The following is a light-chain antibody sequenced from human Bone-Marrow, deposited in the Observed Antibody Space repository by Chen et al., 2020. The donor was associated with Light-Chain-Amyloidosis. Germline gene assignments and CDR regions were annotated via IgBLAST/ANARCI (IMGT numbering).Light chain of an antibody. CDR2: RDT. J-gene: IGLJ2*01. V-gene: IGLV3-25*03. CDR1: DLPTKY. CDR3: QSADSSGTYEVI. Sequence: YELKQPPSVSVSPGQTARITCSGDDLPTKYAYWYQQKPGQAPVLVIHRDTERPSGISERFSGSSSGTTATLTISGVQAEDEADYHCQSADSSGTYEVIFGGGTKLTVL.